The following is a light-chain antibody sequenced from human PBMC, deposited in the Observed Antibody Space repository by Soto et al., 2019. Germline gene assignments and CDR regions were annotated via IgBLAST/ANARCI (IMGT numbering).Light chain of an antibody. CDR3: QQYSSSPPYT. V-gene: IGKV3-20*01. CDR2: GTF. Sequence: EIVLTQSPGTLSLSPGERATLSCRASQSVSSSYLAWYQQKPGQAPRLLMYGTFNRATGIPDRFSGSGSGTDLTLTISRLEPEDFAVYYCQQYSSSPPYTFGQGTKVEL. J-gene: IGKJ2*01. CDR1: QSVSSSY.